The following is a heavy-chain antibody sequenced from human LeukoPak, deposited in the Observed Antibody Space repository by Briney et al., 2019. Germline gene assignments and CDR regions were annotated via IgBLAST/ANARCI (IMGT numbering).Heavy chain of an antibody. D-gene: IGHD3-22*01. CDR2: FGPEDGET. CDR3: ATGLPNYYDSSGYPDY. CDR1: GYTLTELS. V-gene: IGHV1-24*01. Sequence: GASVKVSCKVSGYTLTELSMHWVRQAPGKGLEWMGGFGPEDGETIYAQKLQGRVTMTEDTSTDTAYMELSSLRSEDTAVYYCATGLPNYYDSSGYPDYWGQGTLSPSPQ. J-gene: IGHJ4*02.